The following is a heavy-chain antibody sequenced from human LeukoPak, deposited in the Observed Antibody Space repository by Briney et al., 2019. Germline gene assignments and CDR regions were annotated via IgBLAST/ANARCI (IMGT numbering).Heavy chain of an antibody. CDR2: INPSGGST. V-gene: IGHV1-46*01. J-gene: IGHJ4*02. CDR1: GYTFISYH. D-gene: IGHD3-3*01. CDR3: AIGPGIAVFGVVIIREFDY. Sequence: GASVKVSCKASGYTFISYHMHWVRQAPGQGLEWMGIINPSGGSTSCAQKFQGRVTMTRDTSTSTVYMELSSLRSEDTAVYYCAIGPGIAVFGVVIIREFDYWGQGTLVTVSS.